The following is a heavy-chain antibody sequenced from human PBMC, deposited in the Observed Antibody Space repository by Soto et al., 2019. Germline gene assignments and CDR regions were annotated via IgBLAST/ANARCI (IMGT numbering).Heavy chain of an antibody. J-gene: IGHJ6*02. D-gene: IGHD3-9*01. CDR2: TYYRSKWFL. CDR3: AKDLLHFDWSHSQGGMDV. V-gene: IGHV6-1*01. Sequence: PSQTLSLTCVISGDSVSSNGACWNWIRQSPSRGFEWLGRTYYRSKWFLDYAASVQSRMTINPDTSRNQFSLQLNSVTPEDTAVYYCAKDLLHFDWSHSQGGMDVWGQGTTVTVSS. CDR1: GDSVSSNGAC.